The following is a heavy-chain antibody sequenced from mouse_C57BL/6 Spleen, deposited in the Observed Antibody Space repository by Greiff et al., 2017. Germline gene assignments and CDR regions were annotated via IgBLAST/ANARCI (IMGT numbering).Heavy chain of an antibody. D-gene: IGHD2-1*01. V-gene: IGHV1-55*01. Sequence: QVQLQQPGAVLVKPGASVKMSCKASGYTFTSYWITWVKQRPGQGLEWIGDIYPGSGSTNYNEKFKSKATLTVDTSSSTAYMQLSSLTSEDSAVYYCARSDYGNPYYFDYWGQGTTLTVSS. CDR2: IYPGSGST. CDR1: GYTFTSYW. J-gene: IGHJ2*01. CDR3: ARSDYGNPYYFDY.